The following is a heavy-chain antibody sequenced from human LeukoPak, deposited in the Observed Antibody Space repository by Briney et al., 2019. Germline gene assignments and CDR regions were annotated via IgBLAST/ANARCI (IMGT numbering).Heavy chain of an antibody. V-gene: IGHV3-74*01. CDR1: GLTFSSYW. CDR2: INSDGSST. D-gene: IGHD6-13*01. Sequence: GGSLRLSCAASGLTFSSYWMHWVRQAPGKGLVWVSRINSDGSSTSYADSVKGRFTISRDNAKNTLYLQMNSLRAEDTAVYYCARDWGHLDWYSSSWYGCYYYYYGMDVWGQGTTVTVSS. J-gene: IGHJ6*02. CDR3: ARDWGHLDWYSSSWYGCYYYYYGMDV.